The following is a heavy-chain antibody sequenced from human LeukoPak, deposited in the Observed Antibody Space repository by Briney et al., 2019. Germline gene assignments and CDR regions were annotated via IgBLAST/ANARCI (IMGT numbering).Heavy chain of an antibody. CDR1: GGSISSGGYY. V-gene: IGHV4-30-2*01. J-gene: IGHJ5*02. CDR3: ARAQQLVLGGWFDP. Sequence: SETLSLTCTVSGGSISSGGYYWSWIRQPPGKGLEWIGYIYHSGSTYYNPSLKSRVTISVDRSKNQFSLKLSSVTAADTAVYYCARAQQLVLGGWFDPWGQGTLVTVSS. D-gene: IGHD6-13*01. CDR2: IYHSGST.